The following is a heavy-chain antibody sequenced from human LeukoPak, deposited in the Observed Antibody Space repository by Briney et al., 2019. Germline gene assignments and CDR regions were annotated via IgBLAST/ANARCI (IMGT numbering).Heavy chain of an antibody. CDR3: ARGDYGGGFDY. CDR2: ISSYNGDI. Sequence: ASVKVSCKASGYTFTSYGITWVRQAPGQGLEWMGWISSYNGDIKYAQKVQGRVTVTTDTSTSTAYMELRSLSLDDTAVYYCARGDYGGGFDYWGQGTLVTVSS. V-gene: IGHV1-18*01. D-gene: IGHD4-23*01. CDR1: GYTFTSYG. J-gene: IGHJ4*02.